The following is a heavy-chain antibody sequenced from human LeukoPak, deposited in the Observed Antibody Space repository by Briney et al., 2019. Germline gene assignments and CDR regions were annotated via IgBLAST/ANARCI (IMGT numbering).Heavy chain of an antibody. CDR1: GFTFSNAW. D-gene: IGHD3-22*01. J-gene: IGHJ3*02. CDR3: TTDTVMYYDSSTDAFDI. CDR2: IKSKTDGGIT. V-gene: IGHV3-15*01. Sequence: KAGGALRLSCGASGFTFSNAWMSWVRQAPGKGLERVGRIKSKTDGGITDYAAPVKVKFTISRDDSKNTLYLQMSSLTTEDTAVYYCTTDTVMYYDSSTDAFDIWGQGTMVTVSS.